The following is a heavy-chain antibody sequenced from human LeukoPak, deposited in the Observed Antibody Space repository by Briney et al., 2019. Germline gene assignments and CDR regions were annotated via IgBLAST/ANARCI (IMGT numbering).Heavy chain of an antibody. Sequence: GGSLRLSCAASGFTFSTYSMNWVRQAPGKGLEWVSSISSSSSHIYYADSVKGRFTISRDNAKNSLYLQMNSLRAEDTAVYYCARVGAYSGSYFDYWGQGTLVTVSS. J-gene: IGHJ4*02. CDR2: ISSSSSHI. CDR3: ARVGAYSGSYFDY. CDR1: GFTFSTYS. D-gene: IGHD1-26*01. V-gene: IGHV3-21*01.